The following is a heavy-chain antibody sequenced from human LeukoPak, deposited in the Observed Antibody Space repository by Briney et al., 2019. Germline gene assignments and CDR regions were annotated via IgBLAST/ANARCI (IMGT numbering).Heavy chain of an antibody. J-gene: IGHJ4*02. V-gene: IGHV4-38-2*02. CDR2: IHYSETT. Sequence: SETLSLTCIVSGYSISSGYHWGWIRQPPGKGLEWIASIHYSETTYYNPSLKSRVTISVDTSKNHFSLKLSSVTAADTAVYYCARGPTYQPIDFWGQGTLVTVSS. CDR3: ARGPTYQPIDF. D-gene: IGHD2-2*01. CDR1: GYSISSGYH.